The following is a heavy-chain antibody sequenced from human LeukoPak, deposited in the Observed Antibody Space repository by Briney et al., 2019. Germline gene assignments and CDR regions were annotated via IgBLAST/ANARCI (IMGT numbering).Heavy chain of an antibody. D-gene: IGHD1-20*01. CDR2: IIPILGIA. J-gene: IGHJ4*02. V-gene: IGHV1-69*04. CDR3: ARDSSGITGTNLDY. CDR1: GGTFSSYA. Sequence: ASVKVSCKASGGTFSSYAISWVRQAPGQGLEWMGRIIPILGIANYAQKFQGRVTITADKSTSTAYMELSSLRSEDTAVYCCARDSSGITGTNLDYWGQGTLVTVSS.